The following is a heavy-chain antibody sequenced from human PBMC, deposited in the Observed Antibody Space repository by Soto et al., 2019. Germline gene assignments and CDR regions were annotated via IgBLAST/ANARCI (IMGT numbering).Heavy chain of an antibody. V-gene: IGHV2-5*02. J-gene: IGHJ5*02. CDR3: AHRRWDNSRWFGEWFDP. CDR2: IYWDDDK. CDR1: GFSLSTSGEG. Sequence: QITLKESGPTLVEPTQTLTLICTLSGFSLSTSGEGVAWIRQPPGKALEWLAVIYWDDDKRYSPSLKSRLTITKDTSRNQVILKMTNMDPEDTATYYCAHRRWDNSRWFGEWFDPWGQGTLVTVSS. D-gene: IGHD6-19*01.